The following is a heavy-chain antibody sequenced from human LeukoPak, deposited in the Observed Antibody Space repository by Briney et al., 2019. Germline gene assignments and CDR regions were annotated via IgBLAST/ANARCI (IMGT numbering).Heavy chain of an antibody. Sequence: GRSLRLSCAASGFTFDDYAMHWVRLAPGKGLEWVSSISSDSHTYYADSVKGRFTISRDNAKNSLYLQINSLRAEDTAVYYCARGGTYCGGDCYGTNYWGQGTLVTVSS. CDR3: ARGGTYCGGDCYGTNY. V-gene: IGHV3-69-1*01. J-gene: IGHJ4*02. D-gene: IGHD2-21*02. CDR1: GFTFDDYA. CDR2: ISSDSHT.